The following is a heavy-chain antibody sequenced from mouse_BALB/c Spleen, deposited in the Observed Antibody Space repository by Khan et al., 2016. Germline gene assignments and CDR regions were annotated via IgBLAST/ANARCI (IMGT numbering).Heavy chain of an antibody. Sequence: EVQLQESGPGLVKPSQSLSLTCTVTGYSITSDYAWNWIRQFPGNKLEWMGYIRYSGSTTYNPSLKSQISITRDTSKNQFFLQLYSVTTEDTATYYCTRSPTATRYFDVWGAGTTVTVSS. CDR2: IRYSGST. CDR1: GYSITSDYA. D-gene: IGHD1-2*01. J-gene: IGHJ1*01. V-gene: IGHV3-2*02. CDR3: TRSPTATRYFDV.